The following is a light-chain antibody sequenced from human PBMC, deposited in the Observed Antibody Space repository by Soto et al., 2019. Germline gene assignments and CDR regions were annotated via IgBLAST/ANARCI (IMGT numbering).Light chain of an antibody. CDR1: QSISIN. V-gene: IGKV3-15*01. J-gene: IGKJ1*01. Sequence: EVVMTQTPATLSVSPGERVTLSCRASQSISINLAWYQQKPGQAPRLLIYAASTRVTGIPARFSGSGSGTEFSLIISSLQSEDFAVYYCQQYHYWWTFGQGTKVEIK. CDR3: QQYHYWWT. CDR2: AAS.